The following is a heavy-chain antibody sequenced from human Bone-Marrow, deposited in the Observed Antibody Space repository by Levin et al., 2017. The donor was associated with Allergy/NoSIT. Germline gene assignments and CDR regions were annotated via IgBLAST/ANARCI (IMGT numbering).Heavy chain of an antibody. Sequence: LSLTCAVSGFPIRSFGMHWVRQAPGKGLEWVAAISYDGSNKFADSVKGRFTISRDNSRNTLFLQMNSLRAEDTAVYFCAKGLEGCGNDCYILAYWGQGALVIVSS. D-gene: IGHD2-21*02. CDR2: ISYDGSNK. CDR3: AKGLEGCGNDCYILAY. CDR1: GFPIRSFG. J-gene: IGHJ4*02. V-gene: IGHV3-30*18.